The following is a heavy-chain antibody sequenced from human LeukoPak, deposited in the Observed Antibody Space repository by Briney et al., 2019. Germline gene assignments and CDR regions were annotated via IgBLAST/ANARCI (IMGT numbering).Heavy chain of an antibody. CDR3: ATSYGPRDY. CDR1: GGSFSGYY. Sequence: SETLSLTCAVYGGSFSGYYWSWIRKPPGKGLEWIGEINHSGSTNYNPSLKSRVTISIDTSKKQFSLKLSSVTAADTAVYYCATSYGPRDYWGQGTLVTVSS. D-gene: IGHD1-26*01. J-gene: IGHJ4*02. CDR2: INHSGST. V-gene: IGHV4-34*01.